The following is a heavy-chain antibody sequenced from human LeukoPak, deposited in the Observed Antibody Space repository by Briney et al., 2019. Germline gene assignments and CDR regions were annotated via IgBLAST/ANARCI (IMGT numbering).Heavy chain of an antibody. CDR1: GYTFTGYY. J-gene: IGHJ4*02. V-gene: IGHV1-2*02. CDR3: ARAYSSSWYRGGYFDY. CDR2: INPNSGGT. D-gene: IGHD6-13*01. Sequence: ASVKVSCKASGYTFTGYYMHWVRQAPGQGLEWMGWINPNSGGTNCAQKFQGRVTMTRDTSISTAYMELSRLRSDDTAVYYCARAYSSSWYRGGYFDYWGQGTLVTVSS.